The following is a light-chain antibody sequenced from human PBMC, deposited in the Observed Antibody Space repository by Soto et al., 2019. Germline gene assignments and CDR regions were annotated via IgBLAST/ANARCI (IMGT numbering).Light chain of an antibody. Sequence: DVVMTQSPLSLPVTLGQPASISCRSSQSLVHSDGNTYLNWFQQRPGQSPRRLIYKVSNRASGVPDRFSGSESGTDFTLKISRVEAEDVGVYYCMQRLQTPWTFGQGTKV. CDR3: MQRLQTPWT. CDR2: KVS. CDR1: QSLVHSDGNTY. J-gene: IGKJ1*01. V-gene: IGKV2-30*02.